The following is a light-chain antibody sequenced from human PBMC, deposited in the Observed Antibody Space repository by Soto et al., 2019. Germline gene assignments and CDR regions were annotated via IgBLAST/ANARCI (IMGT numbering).Light chain of an antibody. CDR3: QQYSSSLLT. Sequence: DIQMSQSPSTLYASLGDRVTVTYRASQSINTWLAWYQQKPGKAPKLLMYKASTLQSGVPSRFSGNGSGTEFTLTISSLQPDDLAIYYCQQYSSSLLTFGGGTKVDIK. CDR2: KAS. J-gene: IGKJ4*01. CDR1: QSINTW. V-gene: IGKV1-5*03.